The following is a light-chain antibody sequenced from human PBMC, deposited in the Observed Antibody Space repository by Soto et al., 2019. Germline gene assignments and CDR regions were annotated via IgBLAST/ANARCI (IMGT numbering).Light chain of an antibody. V-gene: IGKV3-11*01. CDR2: DAS. Sequence: EIVLTQSPATLYLSPGVRATLSCRASQSVSSYLAWYQQKPGQAPRLLIYDASNRATGIPARFSGSGSGTDFTLTISSLEPEDFAVYYCQQRSNWPPITFGQGTRLEIK. J-gene: IGKJ5*01. CDR1: QSVSSY. CDR3: QQRSNWPPIT.